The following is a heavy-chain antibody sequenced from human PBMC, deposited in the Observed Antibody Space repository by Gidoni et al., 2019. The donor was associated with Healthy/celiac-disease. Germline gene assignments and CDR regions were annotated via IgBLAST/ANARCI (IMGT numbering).Heavy chain of an antibody. J-gene: IGHJ4*02. Sequence: HGQGLEWMGIINPSGGSTSYAQKFQGRVTMTRDTTTSTVYMELSSLRSEDTAVYYCSRGDSSGSWGQGTLVTVSS. D-gene: IGHD3-22*01. CDR3: SRGDSSGS. V-gene: IGHV1-46*01. CDR2: INPSGGST.